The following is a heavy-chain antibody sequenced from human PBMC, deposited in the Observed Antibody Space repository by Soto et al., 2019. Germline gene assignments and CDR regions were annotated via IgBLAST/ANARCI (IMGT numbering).Heavy chain of an antibody. CDR3: ARDTYTSGRYYFDQ. J-gene: IGHJ4*02. D-gene: IGHD6-19*01. Sequence: EVQLVESGGGLVQPGGSLRLSCAASGFTFSNYRMHWVRQAPGKGLVWVSRINSDGSSTNYADSVKGRFTISRDNAKNTVYLQMNSLRAEDTAVYYCARDTYTSGRYYFDQWGQGTLVAVSS. CDR1: GFTFSNYR. CDR2: INSDGSST. V-gene: IGHV3-74*01.